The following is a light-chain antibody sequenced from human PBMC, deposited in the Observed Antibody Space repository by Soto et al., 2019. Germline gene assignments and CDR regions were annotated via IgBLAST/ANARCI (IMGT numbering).Light chain of an antibody. CDR3: QPYGSSRLS. J-gene: IGKJ4*01. V-gene: IGKV3-20*01. CDR2: DAS. Sequence: EIGLTQSPGTLSLSPGERATLSCRASQSVGNNYLFRYQQKPGQAPRFLMYDASTRATGIPDRFSGSGSGTDFTLAVSRPEPDEFAVNDCQPYGSSRLSFGGGTKVEIK. CDR1: QSVGNNY.